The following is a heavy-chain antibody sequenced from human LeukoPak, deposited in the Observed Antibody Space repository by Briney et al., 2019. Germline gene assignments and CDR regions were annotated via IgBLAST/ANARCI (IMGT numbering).Heavy chain of an antibody. CDR3: ARMPGIARRHWFDP. V-gene: IGHV1-69*13. CDR2: IIPIFGTA. D-gene: IGHD6-13*01. J-gene: IGHJ5*02. Sequence: SVKVSCKASGGTFSSYAISWVRQAPGQGLEWMGGIIPIFGTANYAQKSQGRVTITADESTSTAYMELSSLRSEDTAVYYCARMPGIARRHWFDPWGQGTLVTVSS. CDR1: GGTFSSYA.